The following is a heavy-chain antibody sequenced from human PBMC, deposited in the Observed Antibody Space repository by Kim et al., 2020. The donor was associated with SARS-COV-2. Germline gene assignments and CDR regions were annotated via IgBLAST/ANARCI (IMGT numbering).Heavy chain of an antibody. CDR3: ARYLPPFIVGATQGTAAFDY. D-gene: IGHD1-26*01. V-gene: IGHV3-7*01. CDR1: GFTFSSYW. Sequence: GGSLRLSCAASGFTFSSYWMSWVRQAPGKGLEWVANIKQDGSEKYYVDSVKGRFTISRDNAKNSLYLQMNSLRAEDTAMYYCARYLPPFIVGATQGTAAFDYWGQGTLVTVSS. CDR2: IKQDGSEK. J-gene: IGHJ4*02.